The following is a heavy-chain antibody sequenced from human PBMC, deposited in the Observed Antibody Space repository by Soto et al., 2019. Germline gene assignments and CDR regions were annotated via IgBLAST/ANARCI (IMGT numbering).Heavy chain of an antibody. V-gene: IGHV3-48*01. D-gene: IGHD3-10*01. J-gene: IGHJ6*03. Sequence: EVQLVESGGGLVQPGGSLRLSCAASGFTFSSYSMNWVRQAPGKGLEWVSYISSSSSTIYYADSVKGRFTISRDNAKNSLYLQMNSLRAEDTAVYYCASGGLPWFGYCYMDVWGKGTTVTVSS. CDR1: GFTFSSYS. CDR3: ASGGLPWFGYCYMDV. CDR2: ISSSSSTI.